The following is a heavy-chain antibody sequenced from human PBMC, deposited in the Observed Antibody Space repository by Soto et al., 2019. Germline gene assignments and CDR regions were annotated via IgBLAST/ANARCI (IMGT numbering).Heavy chain of an antibody. V-gene: IGHV3-30*18. CDR2: ISYDGSNK. J-gene: IGHJ6*02. D-gene: IGHD6-19*01. CDR1: GFSFSSYG. CDR3: AKIAVAGDTNYYAMDV. Sequence: PGGSLRLSCVASGFSFSSYGMHWVRQAPGKGLEWVAVISYDGSNKYYADSVKGRFTISRDSSKNTLYLQMNGLRAEDTAVYYCAKIAVAGDTNYYAMDVWGQGTTVTVSS.